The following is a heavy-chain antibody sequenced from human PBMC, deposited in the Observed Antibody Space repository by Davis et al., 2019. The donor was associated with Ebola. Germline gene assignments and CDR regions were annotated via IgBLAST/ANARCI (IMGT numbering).Heavy chain of an antibody. CDR3: AKESFEAVVGSYFDY. J-gene: IGHJ4*02. CDR1: GFTFNIFD. D-gene: IGHD6-19*01. V-gene: IGHV3-30*02. Sequence: GESLKISCAASGFTFNIFDMHWVRQAPGRGLEWVAFVRSHGSDDHYADSVKGRFTISRDNAKNSLYLQMNSLRAEDTAIYYCAKESFEAVVGSYFDYWGQGTLVTVSS. CDR2: VRSHGSDD.